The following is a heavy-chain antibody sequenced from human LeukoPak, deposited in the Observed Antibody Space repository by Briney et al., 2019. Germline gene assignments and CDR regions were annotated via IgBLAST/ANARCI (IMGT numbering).Heavy chain of an antibody. J-gene: IGHJ5*02. CDR1: GYTFAGYY. CDR3: ARSGRRSGQQLVGWFDP. CDR2: INPNSGGT. V-gene: IGHV1-2*06. Sequence: ASVKVSCKASGYTFAGYYMHWVRQAPGQGLEWMGRINPNSGGTNYAQKFQGRVTMTRDTSISTAYMELSRLGSDDTAVYYCARSGRRSGQQLVGWFDPWGQGTLVTVSS. D-gene: IGHD6-13*01.